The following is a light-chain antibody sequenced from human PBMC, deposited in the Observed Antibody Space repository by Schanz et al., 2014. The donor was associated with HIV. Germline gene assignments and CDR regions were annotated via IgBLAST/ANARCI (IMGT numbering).Light chain of an antibody. V-gene: IGKV1-33*01. CDR3: QQTDSFPLT. CDR1: QDISNY. J-gene: IGKJ1*01. Sequence: DIQMTQSPSSLSASVGDRVTITCQASQDISNYLSWFQQKPGKAPKLLMYDASTLNTGVPSRFSGSGSGTDFTFTISSLQPEDLGTYYCQQTDSFPLTFGQGTRVEIK. CDR2: DAS.